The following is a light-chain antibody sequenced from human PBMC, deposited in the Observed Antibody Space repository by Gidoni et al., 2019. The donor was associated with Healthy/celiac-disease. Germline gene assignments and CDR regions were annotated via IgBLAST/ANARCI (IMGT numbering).Light chain of an antibody. V-gene: IGKV1-39*01. CDR3: QQSYSTPRT. J-gene: IGKJ2*01. CDR1: QSISSY. CDR2: AAS. Sequence: DIQMTHSPSSLSASVGDRVTITCRASQSISSYLNWYQQKPGKDPKLLIYAASSLQSGVPSRFSGSGSGTDFTLTISSLQPEDFATYYCQQSYSTPRTFGQGTKLEIK.